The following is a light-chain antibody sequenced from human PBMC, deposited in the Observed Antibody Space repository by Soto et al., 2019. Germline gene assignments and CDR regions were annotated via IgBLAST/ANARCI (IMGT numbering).Light chain of an antibody. J-gene: IGKJ1*01. CDR3: QQRRDRPWT. CDR1: SSVSSY. CDR2: DAS. V-gene: IGKV3-11*01. Sequence: ESVLTQSPGTLSVFPGERATLSCRASSSVSSYLAWYQQKPGQAPRLLIYDASTRATGIPARFSGTGSGTDFTLIISSLQPEDFACYYCQQRRDRPWTFGQGTRVEIE.